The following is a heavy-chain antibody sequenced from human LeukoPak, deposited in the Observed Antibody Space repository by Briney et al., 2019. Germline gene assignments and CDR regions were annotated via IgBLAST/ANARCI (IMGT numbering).Heavy chain of an antibody. J-gene: IGHJ4*02. CDR3: ASGGGLGSSSDY. CDR1: GFTFSSYA. CDR2: ISGSGGST. V-gene: IGHV3-23*01. D-gene: IGHD6-6*01. Sequence: GGSLRLSCAASGFTFSSYAVNWVRQAPGKGLEWVSTISGSGGSTYYADSVKGRFTISRDNSKNTLYLQMNSLRVEDTAVYYCASGGGLGSSSDYWGQGTLVTVSS.